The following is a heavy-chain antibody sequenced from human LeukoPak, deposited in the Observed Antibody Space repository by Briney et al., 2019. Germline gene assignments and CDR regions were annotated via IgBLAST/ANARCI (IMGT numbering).Heavy chain of an antibody. D-gene: IGHD2-2*01. CDR2: MNPNSGNT. Sequence: GASVKVSCKASGYTFTSYDINWVRQATGQGLEWMGWMNPNSGNTGYAQKFQGRVTMTRDMSTSTVYMELSSLRSEDTAVYYCARVRYCSSTSCYAGGYFDLWGRGTLVTVSS. V-gene: IGHV1-8*02. J-gene: IGHJ2*01. CDR1: GYTFTSYD. CDR3: ARVRYCSSTSCYAGGYFDL.